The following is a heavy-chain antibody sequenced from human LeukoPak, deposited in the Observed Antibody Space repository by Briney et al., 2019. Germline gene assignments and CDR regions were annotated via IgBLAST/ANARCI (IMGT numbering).Heavy chain of an antibody. CDR2: ISGSGGST. CDR3: AKTQYQLPRPYYYMDV. J-gene: IGHJ6*03. V-gene: IGHV3-23*01. D-gene: IGHD2-2*01. Sequence: GGSLRLSCAASGFTFSSYAMSWVRQAPGKGLEWVSAISGSGGSTYYADSVKGRFTISRDNSKNTLYLQMNSLRAEDTAVYYCAKTQYQLPRPYYYMDVWGKGTTVTVSS. CDR1: GFTFSSYA.